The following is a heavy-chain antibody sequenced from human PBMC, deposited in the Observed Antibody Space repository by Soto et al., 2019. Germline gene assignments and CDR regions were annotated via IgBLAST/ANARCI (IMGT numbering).Heavy chain of an antibody. V-gene: IGHV3-33*01. CDR3: AREPRDGYNLGGLGFDY. Sequence: QVQLVESGGGVVQPGRSLRLSCAASGFTFSSYGMHWVRQAPGKGLEWVAVIWYDGSNKYYADSVKGRFTISRDNSKNTLYLQMNSLRAEDTAEYYCAREPRDGYNLGGLGFDYWGQGTLVTVSS. D-gene: IGHD1-1*01. CDR1: GFTFSSYG. J-gene: IGHJ4*02. CDR2: IWYDGSNK.